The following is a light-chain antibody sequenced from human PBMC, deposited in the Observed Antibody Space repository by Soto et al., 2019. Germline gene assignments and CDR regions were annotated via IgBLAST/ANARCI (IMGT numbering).Light chain of an antibody. CDR1: SGSIASNS. J-gene: IGLJ1*01. Sequence: NFMLTQPHSVSESPGKTVTISCTRSSGSIASNSVQWYQQRPGSAPTTVIYDDNQRPSGVPDRFSGSIDSSSTSASLTISGLKTEDEADYYCQSYDSSKFVFGTGTKVT. CDR3: QSYDSSKFV. CDR2: DDN. V-gene: IGLV6-57*04.